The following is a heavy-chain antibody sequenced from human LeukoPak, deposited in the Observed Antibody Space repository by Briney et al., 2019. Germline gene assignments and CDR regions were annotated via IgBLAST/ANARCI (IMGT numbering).Heavy chain of an antibody. J-gene: IGHJ4*02. CDR1: GFTVSSSY. Sequence: GGSLRLSCTGSGFTVSSSYMSWVRQTPGKGLEWVSVMYSGGTTYYADSEKGRFTISRDSSKNTVNLQMNSLRAEDTAVYYCARDRRDGYCLGHWGQGTLVTVSS. CDR2: MYSGGTT. CDR3: ARDRRDGYCLGH. D-gene: IGHD5-24*01. V-gene: IGHV3-66*01.